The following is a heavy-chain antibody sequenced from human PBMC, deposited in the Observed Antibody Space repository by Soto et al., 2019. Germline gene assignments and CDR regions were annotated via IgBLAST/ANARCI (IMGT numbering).Heavy chain of an antibody. CDR2: ISPNSGGT. D-gene: IGHD3-9*01. CDR3: ARPAGYIRDWYYFEL. CDR1: GYPFIDYY. Sequence: SVKVSCKSSGYPFIDYYMHWVRQAPGQGFEWMGRISPNSGGTNYAQKFQGRVTMTWDTSLNTAYMELSSLISEDTAVYYCARPAGYIRDWYYFELWGQGTRVTVAS. J-gene: IGHJ4*02. V-gene: IGHV1-2*02.